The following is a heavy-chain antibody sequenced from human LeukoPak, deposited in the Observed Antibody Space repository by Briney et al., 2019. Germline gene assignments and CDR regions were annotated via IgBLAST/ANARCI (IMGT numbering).Heavy chain of an antibody. CDR2: ISSSSSYI. Sequence: GGSLRLSCAASGFTFSSYSMNWVRQAPGKGLEWVSSISSSSSYIYYADSVKGRFTISRDNAKNSLYLQMNSLRAEDTAVYYCAREPHQRWFLTGSLMGRYFDYWGQGTLVTVSS. CDR1: GFTFSSYS. CDR3: AREPHQRWFLTGSLMGRYFDY. J-gene: IGHJ4*02. D-gene: IGHD3-9*01. V-gene: IGHV3-21*01.